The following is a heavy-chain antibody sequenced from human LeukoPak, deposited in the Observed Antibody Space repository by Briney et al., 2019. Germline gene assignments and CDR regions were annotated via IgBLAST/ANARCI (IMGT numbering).Heavy chain of an antibody. Sequence: ASVKVTCKASGGTFSSYAISWVRQAPGQGLEWMGRIIPILGIANYAQKFQGRVTITADKSTSTAYMELSGLRSEDTAVYYCAVYYYDSSGFLGAPLDAFDIWGQGTMVTVSS. CDR2: IIPILGIA. CDR3: AVYYYDSSGFLGAPLDAFDI. D-gene: IGHD3-22*01. J-gene: IGHJ3*02. CDR1: GGTFSSYA. V-gene: IGHV1-69*04.